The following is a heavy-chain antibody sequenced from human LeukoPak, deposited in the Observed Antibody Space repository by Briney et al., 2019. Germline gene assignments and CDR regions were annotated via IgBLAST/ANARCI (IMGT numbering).Heavy chain of an antibody. J-gene: IGHJ4*02. V-gene: IGHV3-7*01. D-gene: IGHD5-18*01. CDR2: IKQDGSEK. CDR1: GFTFSSCW. Sequence: GGSLRLSCAASGFTFSSCWMSWVRRAPGKGLEWVANIKQDGSEKYYVDSVKGRFTISRDNAKNSLYLQMNSLRAEDTAVYYCAGRGYSYGSFWGQGTLVTVSS. CDR3: AGRGYSYGSF.